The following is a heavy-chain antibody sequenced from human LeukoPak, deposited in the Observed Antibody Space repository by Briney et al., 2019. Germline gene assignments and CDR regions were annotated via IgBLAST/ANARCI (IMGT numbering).Heavy chain of an antibody. Sequence: GRSLRLSWPASGSTFSRYWMSWVRQPPGKGLEWVANIKQDGSEKYYVDSGKGRSTIARDNAKNSLYLQMNSLRAEDTAVYNCARGQTTVTNWGQGTLVTVSS. CDR3: ARGQTTVTN. V-gene: IGHV3-7*03. D-gene: IGHD4-17*01. CDR2: IKQDGSEK. J-gene: IGHJ4*02. CDR1: GSTFSRYW.